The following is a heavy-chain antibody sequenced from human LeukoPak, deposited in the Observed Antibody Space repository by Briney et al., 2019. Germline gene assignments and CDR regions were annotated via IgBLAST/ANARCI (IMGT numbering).Heavy chain of an antibody. CDR1: GYTFTGYL. V-gene: IGHV1-2*02. Sequence: ASVKVSCKASGYTFTGYLMHWVRQAPGQGLEWMGWISPNSGDTKYAQKFQGRVTMTRDTSISTAYMELSSLRSDDTAVYYCVRAFSTVATWLYLWGRGTLVTVSS. D-gene: IGHD4-17*01. CDR2: ISPNSGDT. CDR3: VRAFSTVATWLYL. J-gene: IGHJ2*01.